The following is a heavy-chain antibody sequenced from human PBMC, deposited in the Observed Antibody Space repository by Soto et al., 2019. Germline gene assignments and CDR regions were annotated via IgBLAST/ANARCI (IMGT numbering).Heavy chain of an antibody. CDR1: GGTFSSST. J-gene: IGHJ4*02. CDR3: VSEAACGGACYAFDS. D-gene: IGHD2-21*02. Sequence: QVQLVQSGAEVKKPGSSVKISCRASGGTFSSSTINWVRQAAGQGLEWMGGIIPLFGTANYAEKFQGRTTITANKSTKTENMELRSARSDDTAVYYCVSEAACGGACYAFDSWGQGTLVTVSS. V-gene: IGHV1-69*06. CDR2: IIPLFGTA.